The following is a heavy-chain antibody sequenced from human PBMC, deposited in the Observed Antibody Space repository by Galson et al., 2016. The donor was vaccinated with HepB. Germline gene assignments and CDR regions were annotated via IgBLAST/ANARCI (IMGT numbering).Heavy chain of an antibody. CDR2: INHRGSP. Sequence: SETLSLTCDVYGGSFTGYLWSWIRQAPGKGLEWIGEINHRGSPNYNPSLKSRVTISVDTSKNQFSLRLSSVTAADSGIYYCARLVRIAAGAYNYDYGVDVWGQGATVTVSS. D-gene: IGHD6-25*01. CDR1: GGSFTGYL. CDR3: ARLVRIAAGAYNYDYGVDV. V-gene: IGHV4-34*01. J-gene: IGHJ6*02.